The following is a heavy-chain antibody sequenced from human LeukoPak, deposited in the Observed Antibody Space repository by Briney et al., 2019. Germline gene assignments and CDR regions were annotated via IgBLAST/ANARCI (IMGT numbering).Heavy chain of an antibody. CDR3: ATEPTSGGGSDYID. J-gene: IGHJ4*02. D-gene: IGHD1-26*01. Sequence: GGSLRLSCAASGFTFSSYWMSWVRQAPGKGLEWVANIKQDGSEKYYVDSVKGRFTISRDNAKNSLYLQMNSLRAEDTAVYYCATEPTSGGGSDYIDWGQGTLVTVSS. CDR2: IKQDGSEK. CDR1: GFTFSSYW. V-gene: IGHV3-7*01.